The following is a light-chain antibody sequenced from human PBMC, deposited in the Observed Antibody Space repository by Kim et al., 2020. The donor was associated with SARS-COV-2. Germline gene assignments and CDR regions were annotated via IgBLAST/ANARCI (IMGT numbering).Light chain of an antibody. Sequence: SYELTQPPSVSVAPGKTARITCGGNNIGSKSVHWYQQKPGQPPVLVIYYDSDRPSGIPERFSGSNSGNTATLTISRVEAGDEADYYCQVWDSSSDHPGVFGTGTKVTVL. CDR1: NIGSKS. J-gene: IGLJ1*01. V-gene: IGLV3-21*04. CDR3: QVWDSSSDHPGV. CDR2: YDS.